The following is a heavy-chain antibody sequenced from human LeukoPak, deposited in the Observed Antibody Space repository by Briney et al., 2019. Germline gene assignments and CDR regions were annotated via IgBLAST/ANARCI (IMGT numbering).Heavy chain of an antibody. CDR1: GFTFSTCA. Sequence: PGGSLRLSCAASGFTFSTCAMSWVRQAPGKGLEWVSGISGTTSGTHYADSVKGRFTISRGNSKNTLFLQVNSLRAEDTAVYYCTKVRTYFYHGLDVWGQGTTVTVSS. CDR2: ISGTTSGT. CDR3: TKVRTYFYHGLDV. D-gene: IGHD1-14*01. J-gene: IGHJ6*02. V-gene: IGHV3-23*01.